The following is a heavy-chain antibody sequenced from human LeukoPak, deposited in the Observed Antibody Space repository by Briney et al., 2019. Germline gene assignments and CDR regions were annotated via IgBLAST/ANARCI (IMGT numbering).Heavy chain of an antibody. Sequence: GWSLRLSCAASGFTFSRYSMDWVRQAPGKGLEWVSSISSSSSHIYYADSVKGRFTISRDNAKNSLYLQMNSLRAEDTAVYYCARDLNFYSSGWYDYWGQRTLVTVSS. V-gene: IGHV3-21*01. CDR2: ISSSSSHI. CDR3: ARDLNFYSSGWYDY. CDR1: GFTFSRYS. D-gene: IGHD6-19*01. J-gene: IGHJ4*02.